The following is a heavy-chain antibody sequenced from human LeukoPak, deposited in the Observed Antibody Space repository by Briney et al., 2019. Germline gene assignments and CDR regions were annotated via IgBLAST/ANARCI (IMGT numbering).Heavy chain of an antibody. CDR1: GGSFSGYY. J-gene: IGHJ4*02. D-gene: IGHD1-26*01. V-gene: IGHV4-34*01. CDR2: INHSGST. CDR3: ARDGFKTSVGATSSSDY. Sequence: SETLSLTCAVYGGSFSGYYWSWIRQPPGKGLEWIGEINHSGSTNYNPSLKSRVTISVDTSKNQFSLKLSSVTAADTAVYYCARDGFKTSVGATSSSDYWGQGTLVTVSS.